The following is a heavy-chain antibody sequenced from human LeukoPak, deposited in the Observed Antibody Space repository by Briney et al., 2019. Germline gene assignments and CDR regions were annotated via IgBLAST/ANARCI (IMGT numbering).Heavy chain of an antibody. CDR2: IYTGGST. Sequence: GGSLRLSCAASGFIFSSYAMSWVRQAPGKGLEWVSVIYTGGSTYHADSVKGRFTISRDNSKNTLYLQMSSLRAEDTAVYYCTRMQSNVFDIWGQGTMVTVSS. V-gene: IGHV3-66*01. J-gene: IGHJ3*02. CDR3: TRMQSNVFDI. CDR1: GFIFSSYA.